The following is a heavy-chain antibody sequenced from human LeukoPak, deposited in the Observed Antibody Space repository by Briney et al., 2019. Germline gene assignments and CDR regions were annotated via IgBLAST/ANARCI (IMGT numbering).Heavy chain of an antibody. V-gene: IGHV4-59*01. CDR2: IYYSGST. Sequence: SETLSLTCAVYGGSFSGYYWSWIRQPPGKGLEWIGYIYYSGSTNYNPSLKSRVTISVDTSKNQFSLKLSSVTAADTAVYYCARSLNSLLDWGQGTLVTVSS. D-gene: IGHD2-21*01. CDR1: GGSFSGYY. CDR3: ARSLNSLLD. J-gene: IGHJ4*02.